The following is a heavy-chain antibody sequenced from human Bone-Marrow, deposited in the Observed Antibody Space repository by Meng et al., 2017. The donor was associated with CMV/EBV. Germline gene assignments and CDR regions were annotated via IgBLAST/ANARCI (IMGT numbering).Heavy chain of an antibody. D-gene: IGHD6-6*01. CDR3: AREGDSIAARRAFDY. V-gene: IGHV4-31*03. J-gene: IGHJ4*02. Sequence: SETLSLTCTVSGGSINNGGYYWTWVRQHPGKGLEWIGYIYYTGNTYYSPSLKSRVSISIDTSKNQFSLRLSSVTAADTAVYYCAREGDSIAARRAFDYWGLGTMVPVS. CDR1: GGSINNGGYY. CDR2: IYYTGNT.